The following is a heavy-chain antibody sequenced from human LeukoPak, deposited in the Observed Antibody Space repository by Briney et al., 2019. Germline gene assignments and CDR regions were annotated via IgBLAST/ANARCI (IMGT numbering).Heavy chain of an antibody. J-gene: IGHJ5*02. CDR2: INHSGST. Sequence: SETLSLTCAVYGGSFSGYYWSSIRQPPGKGLGWIGEINHSGSTTYNTSIKSRVTISVYTSKNQFSLKLSSGTAADTAVYYCARDRGYSYGPYAARLSSGSWGQGTLVTVSS. CDR1: GGSFSGYY. D-gene: IGHD5-18*01. CDR3: ARDRGYSYGPYAARLSSGS. V-gene: IGHV4-34*01.